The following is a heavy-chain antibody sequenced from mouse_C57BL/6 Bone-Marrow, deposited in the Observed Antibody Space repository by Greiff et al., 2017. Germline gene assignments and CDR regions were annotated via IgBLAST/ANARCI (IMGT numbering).Heavy chain of an antibody. V-gene: IGHV5-12*01. Sequence: EVHLVESGGGLVQPGGSLKLSCAASGFTFSDYYMYWVRQTPEKRLEWVAYISNGGGSTYYPDTVKGRFTISRDNAKNTLYLQMSRLKSEDTAMYYCERPPLYYDYDGDAMDYWGQGTAVTVSS. J-gene: IGHJ4*01. CDR3: ERPPLYYDYDGDAMDY. D-gene: IGHD2-4*01. CDR1: GFTFSDYY. CDR2: ISNGGGST.